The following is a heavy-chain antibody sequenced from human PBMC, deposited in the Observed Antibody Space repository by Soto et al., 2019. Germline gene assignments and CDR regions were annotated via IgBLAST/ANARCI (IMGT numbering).Heavy chain of an antibody. D-gene: IGHD6-19*01. CDR1: GFTFSDYY. CDR3: ARSQWLLFGYYYYYYGMDV. Sequence: QVQLVESGGGLVKPGGSLRLSCAASGFTFSDYYMSWIRQAPGKGLEWVSYISSSGSTIYYADSVKGRFTISRDNAKNSLYLQMKRVRAEETAVYYCARSQWLLFGYYYYYYGMDVWGQGTTVTVSS. J-gene: IGHJ6*02. V-gene: IGHV3-11*01. CDR2: ISSSGSTI.